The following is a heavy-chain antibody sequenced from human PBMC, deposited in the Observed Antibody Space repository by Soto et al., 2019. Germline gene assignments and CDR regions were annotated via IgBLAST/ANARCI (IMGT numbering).Heavy chain of an antibody. Sequence: EVQLVESGGGLVQPGRSLRLSCAASGFTFDNYAMHWVRQAPGKGLEWVSSISWNSGSIGYADSVKGRFTISRDNAKNSLYLQMNSLRAEDTAVYYCAKDILAVGRFYGMDVWGQGTTVTVSS. CDR3: AKDILAVGRFYGMDV. CDR2: ISWNSGSI. J-gene: IGHJ6*02. CDR1: GFTFDNYA. V-gene: IGHV3-9*01. D-gene: IGHD6-19*01.